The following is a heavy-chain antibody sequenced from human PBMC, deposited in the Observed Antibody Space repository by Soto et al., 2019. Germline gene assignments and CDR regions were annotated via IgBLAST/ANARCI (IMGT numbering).Heavy chain of an antibody. V-gene: IGHV3-73*02. Sequence: EVQLVESGGGLVQPGGSLKLSCAASGFTFSGSTMHWVRQVSGKGLEWIGRIRSKADSYATAYAASVKGRFTIPRDDSKNTAYLQMNSLKTEDTAIYYCTRPPTVTTDWYFDLWGRGTLVTVSS. CDR2: IRSKADSYAT. CDR1: GFTFSGST. CDR3: TRPPTVTTDWYFDL. J-gene: IGHJ2*01. D-gene: IGHD4-17*01.